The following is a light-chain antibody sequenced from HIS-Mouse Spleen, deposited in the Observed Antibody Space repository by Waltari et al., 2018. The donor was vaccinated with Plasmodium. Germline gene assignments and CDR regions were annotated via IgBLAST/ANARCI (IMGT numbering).Light chain of an antibody. Sequence: QSALTQPASVSGPPGQSITIPCPATSSDVGGYNLFSWYQQHPGKAPKIMIYEGSKRPSGVSNRFSGSKSGNTASLTISGLQAEDEADYYCCSYAGSSTFVVFGGGTKLTVL. V-gene: IGLV2-23*03. J-gene: IGLJ2*01. CDR3: CSYAGSSTFVV. CDR2: EGS. CDR1: SSDVGGYNL.